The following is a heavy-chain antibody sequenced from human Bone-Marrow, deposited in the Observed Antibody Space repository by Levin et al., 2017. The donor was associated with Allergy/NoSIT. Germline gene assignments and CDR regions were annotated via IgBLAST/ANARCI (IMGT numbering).Heavy chain of an antibody. CDR1: GGTSSSYD. V-gene: IGHV1-69*13. Sequence: PEASVKVSCKASGGTSSSYDINWVRQAPGQGLEWMGGIIPIFSTVNYAPKFRGRLTITADEATRTAYMELSSLTSEDTAVYYCARDGIVVATIDGFDIWGQGTMVTVSS. CDR3: ARDGIVVATIDGFDI. D-gene: IGHD6-19*01. J-gene: IGHJ3*02. CDR2: IIPIFSTV.